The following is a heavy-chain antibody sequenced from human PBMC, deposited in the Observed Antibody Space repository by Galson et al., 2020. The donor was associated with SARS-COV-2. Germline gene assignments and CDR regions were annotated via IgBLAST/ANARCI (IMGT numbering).Heavy chain of an antibody. V-gene: IGHV3-66*02. Sequence: GESLKISCAASGFTVSSNYMNWVRQAPGKGLEWVSVIYSRGNTYHADSVKGRFTISRENSLNTVYLQMNSLRGEDTAVYYCARGHCSSTSCFRDGLDVWGQGTTVTVSS. J-gene: IGHJ6*02. D-gene: IGHD2-2*01. CDR3: ARGHCSSTSCFRDGLDV. CDR2: IYSRGNT. CDR1: GFTVSSNY.